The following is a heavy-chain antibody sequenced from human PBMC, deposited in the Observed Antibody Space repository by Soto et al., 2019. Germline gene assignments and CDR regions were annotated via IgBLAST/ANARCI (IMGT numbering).Heavy chain of an antibody. CDR2: IYYGST. Sequence: PSETLSLTCAVSGGSISSGGYSWSWIRQPPGKGLEWIGYIYYGSTYYNPSLKSRVTISVDRSKTQFSLKLSSVTAADTAVYYCARTPDIWGQGTMVTVSS. CDR1: GGSISSGGYS. J-gene: IGHJ3*02. CDR3: ARTPDI. V-gene: IGHV4-30-2*01.